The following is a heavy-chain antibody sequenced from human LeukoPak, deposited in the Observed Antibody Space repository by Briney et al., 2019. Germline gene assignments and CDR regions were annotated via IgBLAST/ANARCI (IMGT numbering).Heavy chain of an antibody. J-gene: IGHJ4*02. D-gene: IGHD3/OR15-3a*01. CDR3: ARLFVGPSGDPGYDY. V-gene: IGHV4-39*01. CDR2: IYYSGST. Sequence: PSETLSLTCSVSGTSISSSNYYWGWIRQPPERGLEWIGSIYYSGSTFYNPSLKSRVTISLDTSKNQFSLKLRSVTAADAAVYYCARLFVGPSGDPGYDYWGQGTLVTVSS. CDR1: GTSISSSNYY.